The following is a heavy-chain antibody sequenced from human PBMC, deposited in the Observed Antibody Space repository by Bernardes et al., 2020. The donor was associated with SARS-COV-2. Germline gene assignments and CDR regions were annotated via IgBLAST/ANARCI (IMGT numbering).Heavy chain of an antibody. CDR3: AKGANYYGSGKLGLDV. Sequence: GGSLRLSCAASGFTFDDYTMHWVRQAPGKGLEWVSLISWDGGSTYYADSVKGRFTISRDNSKNSLYLQMNSLRTEDTALYYCAKGANYYGSGKLGLDVWGKGTTVTVSS. CDR2: ISWDGGST. V-gene: IGHV3-43*01. J-gene: IGHJ6*04. D-gene: IGHD3-10*01. CDR1: GFTFDDYT.